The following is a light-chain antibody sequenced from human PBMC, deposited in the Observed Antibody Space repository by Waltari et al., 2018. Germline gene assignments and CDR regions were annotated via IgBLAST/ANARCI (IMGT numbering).Light chain of an antibody. Sequence: QSALTQPASVSGSPGQSITLSCTGTPSGAWTYNLVPWYQQHPGKAPKLIIFEGTKRPSGVSNRFFASKSGNTASLTISGLQADDEADYHCCSYVSNTYVFGTGTKVTVL. J-gene: IGLJ1*01. CDR2: EGT. CDR1: PSGAWTYNL. CDR3: CSYVSNTYV. V-gene: IGLV2-23*01.